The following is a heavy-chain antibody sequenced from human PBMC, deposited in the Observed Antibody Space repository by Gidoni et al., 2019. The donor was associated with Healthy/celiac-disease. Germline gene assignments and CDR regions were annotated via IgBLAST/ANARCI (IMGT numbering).Heavy chain of an antibody. J-gene: IGHJ6*02. V-gene: IGHV3-30-3*01. CDR2: ISYDGSNK. Sequence: QVQLVESGGGVVQPGRSLRLSCAASGFTFSSYAMHWVRQAPGKGLEWVAVISYDGSNKYYADSVKGRFTISRDNSKNTLYLQMNSLRAEDTAVYYCARESKGTSPTYYYDSSGYKYGMDVWGQGTTVTVSS. CDR3: ARESKGTSPTYYYDSSGYKYGMDV. D-gene: IGHD3-22*01. CDR1: GFTFSSYA.